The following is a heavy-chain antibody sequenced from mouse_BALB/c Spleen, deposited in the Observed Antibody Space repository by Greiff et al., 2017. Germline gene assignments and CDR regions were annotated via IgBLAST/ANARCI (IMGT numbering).Heavy chain of an antibody. CDR1: GFTFSSFG. CDR3: ARGGYRGFAY. CDR2: ISSGSSTI. J-gene: IGHJ3*01. V-gene: IGHV5-17*02. D-gene: IGHD2-14*01. Sequence: EVHLVESGGGLVQPGGSRKLSCAASGFTFSSFGMHWVRQAPEKGLEWVAYISSGSSTIYYADTVKGRFTISRDNPKNTLFLQMTSLRSEDTAMYYCARGGYRGFAYWGQGTLVTVSA.